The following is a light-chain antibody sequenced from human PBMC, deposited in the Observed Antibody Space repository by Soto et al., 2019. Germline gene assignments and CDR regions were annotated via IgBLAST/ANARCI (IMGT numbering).Light chain of an antibody. CDR1: QGISSW. V-gene: IGKV1-12*01. J-gene: IGKJ2*01. CDR3: QQANSPYT. Sequence: DIQMTQSPSSVSASVGDRVTISCRASQGISSWLAWYQQKPGKAPKLLIYATSTLQSGVPSRFSGSGSWTDFSINISSLQPEDFAPDDGQQANSPYTFGKGTKLEIK. CDR2: ATS.